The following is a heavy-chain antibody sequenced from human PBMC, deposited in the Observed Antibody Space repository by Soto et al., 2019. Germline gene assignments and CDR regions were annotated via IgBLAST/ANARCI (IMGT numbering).Heavy chain of an antibody. D-gene: IGHD3-16*02. CDR1: GGTFSSYA. CDR2: IIPIFGTA. CDR3: ARDRGYYDYVWGSYHYRSFDY. J-gene: IGHJ4*02. Sequence: QVQLVQSGAEVKKPGSSVKVSCKASGGTFSSYAISWVRQAPGQGLEWMGGIIPIFGTANYAQKFQGRVTVTADESTNTAYMELSSLRSEDTAVYYCARDRGYYDYVWGSYHYRSFDYWGQGTLVTVSS. V-gene: IGHV1-69*12.